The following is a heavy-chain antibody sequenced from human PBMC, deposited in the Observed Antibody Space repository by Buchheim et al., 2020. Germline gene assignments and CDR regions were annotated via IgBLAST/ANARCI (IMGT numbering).Heavy chain of an antibody. Sequence: EVQLLESGGGLAQPGGSLRLSCAASGFTFSSYAMSWVRQAPGKGLEWVSIISGSGGTTYYADSVKGRFTISRDNSKHSLYLQMNSLRAEDTAVYYCAKDPNWNRHYFDYWGQGTL. CDR2: ISGSGGTT. J-gene: IGHJ4*02. V-gene: IGHV3-23*01. CDR3: AKDPNWNRHYFDY. CDR1: GFTFSSYA. D-gene: IGHD1-1*01.